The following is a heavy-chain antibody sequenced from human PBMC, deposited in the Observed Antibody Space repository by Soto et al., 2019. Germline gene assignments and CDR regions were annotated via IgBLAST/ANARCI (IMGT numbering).Heavy chain of an antibody. CDR1: GFTFSGSA. CDR3: TRPGDYGDSQGDY. D-gene: IGHD4-17*01. V-gene: IGHV3-73*01. J-gene: IGHJ4*02. CDR2: IRSKANSYAT. Sequence: GSLRLSCAASGFTFSGSAMHWVRQASGKGLEWVGRIRSKANSYATAYAASVKGRFTISRDDSKNAAYLQMNSLKTEDTAVYYCTRPGDYGDSQGDYWGQGTLVTVSS.